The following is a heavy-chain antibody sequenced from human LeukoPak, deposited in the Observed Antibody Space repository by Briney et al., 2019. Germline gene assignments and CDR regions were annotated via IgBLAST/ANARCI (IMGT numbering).Heavy chain of an antibody. Sequence: GGSLRLSCAASGFTFSSYSMNWVRQAPGKGLEWVSYISSSSSTIYYADSVKGRFTISRDNAKNSLYLQMNSLRAEDTAVYYCARDSGGPRTYYYYYYGMDVWGQGTTVTVSS. CDR2: ISSSSSTI. D-gene: IGHD2-15*01. CDR3: ARDSGGPRTYYYYYYGMDV. V-gene: IGHV3-48*01. CDR1: GFTFSSYS. J-gene: IGHJ6*02.